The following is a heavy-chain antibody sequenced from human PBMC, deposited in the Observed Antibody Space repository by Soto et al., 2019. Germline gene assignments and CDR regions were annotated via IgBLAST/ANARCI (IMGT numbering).Heavy chain of an antibody. CDR1: GDSISDYY. J-gene: IGHJ4*02. CDR2: VYVSGST. CDR3: ARDSAMVGIFDF. Sequence: SETLSLTCTVSGDSISDYYWTWIRQPAGKGLEWIGRVYVSGSTTYNPSLQGRVTISLDTSENQFSLRLTSLTAADTAIYYCARDSAMVGIFDFWGRGTQVTVSS. V-gene: IGHV4-4*07. D-gene: IGHD5-18*01.